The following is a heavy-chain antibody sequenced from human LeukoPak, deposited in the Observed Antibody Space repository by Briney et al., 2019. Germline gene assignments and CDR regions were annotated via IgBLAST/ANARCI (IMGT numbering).Heavy chain of an antibody. Sequence: ASVKVSCRASGYTFTAHYIHWVRQAPGQGLEWMGWIDPNSGGTNYAQRFLGSVTMAGDTSINPALMEVRRLRSDDTAIYYCARGRGTTMVRGVITNYFDLWGRGSLVTVSS. D-gene: IGHD3-10*01. CDR3: ARGRGTTMVRGVITNYFDL. J-gene: IGHJ2*01. CDR2: IDPNSGGT. V-gene: IGHV1-2*02. CDR1: GYTFTAHY.